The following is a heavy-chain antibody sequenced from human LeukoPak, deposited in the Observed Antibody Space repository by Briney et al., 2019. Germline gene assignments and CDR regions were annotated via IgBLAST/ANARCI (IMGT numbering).Heavy chain of an antibody. CDR1: GYSISSGYY. V-gene: IGHV4-38-2*02. D-gene: IGHD6-19*01. Sequence: PSETLSLTCTVSGYSISSGYYWGWIRQPPGKGLEWIGSIYYSGSTYYNPSLKSRVTISVDTSKNQFSLKLSSVTAADTAVYYCASQWLVRRNWFDPWGQGTLVTVSS. J-gene: IGHJ5*02. CDR2: IYYSGST. CDR3: ASQWLVRRNWFDP.